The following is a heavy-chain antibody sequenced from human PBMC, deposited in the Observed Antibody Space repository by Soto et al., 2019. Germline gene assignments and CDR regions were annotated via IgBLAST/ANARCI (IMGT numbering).Heavy chain of an antibody. D-gene: IGHD1-1*01. Sequence: EVQLLESGGGLVQPGGSLRLSCAASGFTFSHYAMSWVRQAPGKGLEWVSAISGSGDNKYSADSVSGRFTISRDNTKNTLYLQINSLRAEDTAVYYCAKDVTTRRASGFDSWGQGTLVTVSS. V-gene: IGHV3-23*01. CDR1: GFTFSHYA. CDR2: ISGSGDNK. CDR3: AKDVTTRRASGFDS. J-gene: IGHJ3*02.